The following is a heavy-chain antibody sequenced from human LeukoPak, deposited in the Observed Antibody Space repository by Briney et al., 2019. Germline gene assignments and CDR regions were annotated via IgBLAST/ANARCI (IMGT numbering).Heavy chain of an antibody. D-gene: IGHD6-13*01. J-gene: IGHJ3*02. V-gene: IGHV4-34*01. Sequence: PSETLSLTCAVYGGSFSGYYWSWIRQPPGKGLEWIGEIGHGGSTNYSPSLKSRVTISGDTSKNQFSLKLSSVTAADTAVYYCARGGQPGAFYIWGQETMVTVSS. CDR2: IGHGGST. CDR1: GGSFSGYY. CDR3: ARGGQPGAFYI.